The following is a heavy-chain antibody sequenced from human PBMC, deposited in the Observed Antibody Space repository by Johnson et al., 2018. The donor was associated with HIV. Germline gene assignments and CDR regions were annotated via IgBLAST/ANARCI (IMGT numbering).Heavy chain of an antibody. CDR1: GFTFSSYG. Sequence: QVQLVESGGGLVQPGGSLRLSCAASGFTFSSYGMHWVRQAPGKGLEWVAFIRYDGSNKYYADSVKGRFTISRDNSKNTLYLQMNSLRAEDTAVYYCAKVGLYSGYEYDAFDIWGQGTMVTVSS. D-gene: IGHD5-12*01. CDR2: IRYDGSNK. CDR3: AKVGLYSGYEYDAFDI. V-gene: IGHV3-30*02. J-gene: IGHJ3*02.